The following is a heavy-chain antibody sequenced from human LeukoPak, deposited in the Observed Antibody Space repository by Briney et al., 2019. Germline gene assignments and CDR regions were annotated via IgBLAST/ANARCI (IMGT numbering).Heavy chain of an antibody. V-gene: IGHV3-48*03. Sequence: PGGSLRHSCAASGFTFSSYEMNWVRQPPWKGLERVSYISSSGSTIYYADSVKGRFTISRDNAKNSLYLQMNSLRAEDTAVYYCARARLFGSGYYIGVGAFDIWGQGTMVTVSS. CDR3: ARARLFGSGYYIGVGAFDI. J-gene: IGHJ3*02. D-gene: IGHD3-3*01. CDR1: GFTFSSYE. CDR2: ISSSGSTI.